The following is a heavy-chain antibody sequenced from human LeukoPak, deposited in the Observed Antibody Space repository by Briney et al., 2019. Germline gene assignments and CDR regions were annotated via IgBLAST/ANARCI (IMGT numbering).Heavy chain of an antibody. Sequence: GGSLRLSCAASGFTFSDYYMSWIRQAPGKGLEWVSYISSSGSTIYYADSVKGRFTISRDNAKNSLYLQMNSLRAEDTAVYYCARDFKVTGYYWYFDLWGRGTLVTVSS. D-gene: IGHD2-21*02. CDR1: GFTFSDYY. CDR3: ARDFKVTGYYWYFDL. J-gene: IGHJ2*01. CDR2: ISSSGSTI. V-gene: IGHV3-11*04.